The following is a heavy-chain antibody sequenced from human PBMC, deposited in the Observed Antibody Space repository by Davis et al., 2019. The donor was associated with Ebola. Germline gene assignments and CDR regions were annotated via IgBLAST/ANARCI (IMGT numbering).Heavy chain of an antibody. CDR1: GYTFTSYY. Sequence: ASVKVSCKASGYTFTSYYMLWVRQAPGQGLEWMGIINPSGGSTSYAQKFQGRVTMTRATSTSTVYMELGSLRSEDTAVYYCAREDIVVVTATYYYYYGMDVWGQGTTVTVSS. D-gene: IGHD2-21*02. V-gene: IGHV1-46*03. CDR2: INPSGGST. J-gene: IGHJ6*02. CDR3: AREDIVVVTATYYYYYGMDV.